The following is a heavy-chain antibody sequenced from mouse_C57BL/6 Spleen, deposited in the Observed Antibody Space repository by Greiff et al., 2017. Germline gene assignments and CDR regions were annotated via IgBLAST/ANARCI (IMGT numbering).Heavy chain of an antibody. CDR1: GYTFTSYG. CDR3: ARFPYYGSSYEFAY. J-gene: IGHJ3*01. V-gene: IGHV1-81*01. D-gene: IGHD1-1*01. CDR2: IYPRSGNT. Sequence: QVQLKESGAELARPGASVKLSCKASGYTFTSYGISWVKQRTGQGLEWIGEIYPRSGNTYYNEKFKGKATLTADKSSSTAYMELRSLTSEDSAVYFCARFPYYGSSYEFAYWGQGTLVTVSA.